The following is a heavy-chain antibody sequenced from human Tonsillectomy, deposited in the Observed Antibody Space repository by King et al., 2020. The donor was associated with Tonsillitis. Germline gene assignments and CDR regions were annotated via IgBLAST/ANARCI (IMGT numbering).Heavy chain of an antibody. CDR3: ARQGAYYDYLSPYYMDV. J-gene: IGHJ6*03. Sequence: QLQESGPGLVKPSETLSLTCTVSGGSISGFYWTWIRQPPGKPLEWMGYVSYSGNTNYNPSLKNRVTISLDTSKIQCSLKLTSMTAADTAVYYCARQGAYYDYLSPYYMDVWGKGTTVTVSS. CDR1: GGSISGFY. CDR2: VSYSGNT. V-gene: IGHV4-59*08. D-gene: IGHD3-3*01.